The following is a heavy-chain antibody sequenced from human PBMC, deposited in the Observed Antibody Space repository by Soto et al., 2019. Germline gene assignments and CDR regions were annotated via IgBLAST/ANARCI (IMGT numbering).Heavy chain of an antibody. Sequence: TVSSATIASPYCRRVSQPKGKGREYIGYIYYSGTTNYNPSLKSRVTMSVDRSKNKFSLRLTSVTAADTAVYYCASYHPRSGYSPSPEDAFDIWGQGIMVT. J-gene: IGHJ3*02. CDR2: IYYSGTT. CDR1: SATIASPY. V-gene: IGHV4-59*11. CDR3: ASYHPRSGYSPSPEDAFDI. D-gene: IGHD3-3*01.